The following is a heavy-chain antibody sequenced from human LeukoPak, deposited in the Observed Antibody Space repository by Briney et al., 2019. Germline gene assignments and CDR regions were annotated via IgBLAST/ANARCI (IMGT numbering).Heavy chain of an antibody. J-gene: IGHJ3*02. Sequence: PSETLSLTCTVSGGSISSYYWSWIRQPAGKGLEWIGRMYLSGNTNYNPSLKSRVTMSPDTSKNQFSLKLSPVTAADTAVYYCARSGSYANDAFDIWGQGTMVTVSS. CDR1: GGSISSYY. CDR3: ARSGSYANDAFDI. V-gene: IGHV4-4*07. CDR2: MYLSGNT. D-gene: IGHD1-26*01.